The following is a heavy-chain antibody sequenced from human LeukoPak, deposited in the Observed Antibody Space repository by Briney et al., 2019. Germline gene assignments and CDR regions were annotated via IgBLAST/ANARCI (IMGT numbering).Heavy chain of an antibody. Sequence: SEILSLTCTVSGGSISSSSYHWGWIRQPPWKGLEWIGNIYYSGSTNYNPSLKSRVSISVDTSKNQFSLNLSSATAADTAVYYCARLLTVYDSNSYNYVWGRGTLVTVSS. CDR2: IYYSGST. CDR1: GGSISSSSYH. J-gene: IGHJ4*02. D-gene: IGHD3-22*01. V-gene: IGHV4-39*01. CDR3: ARLLTVYDSNSYNYV.